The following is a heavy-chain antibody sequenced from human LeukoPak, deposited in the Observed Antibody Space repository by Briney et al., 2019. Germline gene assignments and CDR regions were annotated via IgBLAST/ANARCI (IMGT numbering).Heavy chain of an antibody. D-gene: IGHD3-10*01. CDR2: ISHSGST. CDR1: GGSFSGHY. V-gene: IGHV4-34*01. Sequence: SETLSLTCAVYGGSFSGHYWSWIRQPPGKGLEWIGEISHSGSTNYNPSLKSRVTISVDTSKNQFSLKLSSVTAADTAVYYCARKRVTMVRGVPLNWFDPWGQGTLVTVSS. J-gene: IGHJ5*02. CDR3: ARKRVTMVRGVPLNWFDP.